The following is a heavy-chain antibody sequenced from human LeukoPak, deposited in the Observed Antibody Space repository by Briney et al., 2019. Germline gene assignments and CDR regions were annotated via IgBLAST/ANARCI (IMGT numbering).Heavy chain of an antibody. V-gene: IGHV1-46*01. Sequence: ASVKVSCKASGYTFTSYYVHRVRQAPGQGLEWMGIINPSGGSTSYAQKFQGRVTMTRDTSTNTVYMELSSLRSEDTAVYYCARESLGLPGYSSSPNYWGQGTLVTVSS. CDR2: INPSGGST. CDR3: ARESLGLPGYSSSPNY. J-gene: IGHJ4*02. D-gene: IGHD6-13*01. CDR1: GYTFTSYY.